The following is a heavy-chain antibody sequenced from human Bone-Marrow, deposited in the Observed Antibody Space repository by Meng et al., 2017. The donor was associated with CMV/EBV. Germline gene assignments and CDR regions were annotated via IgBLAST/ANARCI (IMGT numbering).Heavy chain of an antibody. CDR1: GYTFTSYG. CDR2: ISAYNGNT. CDR3: ARDLDIVVVPAADPPKYGMDV. D-gene: IGHD2-2*01. J-gene: IGHJ6*02. Sequence: ASVKVSCKASGYTFTSYGISWVRQAPGQGLEWMGWISAYNGNTNYAQKLQGRVTMTTDTSTSTAYMELRSLRPDDTAVYYCARDLDIVVVPAADPPKYGMDVWGQGTTVTVYS. V-gene: IGHV1-18*01.